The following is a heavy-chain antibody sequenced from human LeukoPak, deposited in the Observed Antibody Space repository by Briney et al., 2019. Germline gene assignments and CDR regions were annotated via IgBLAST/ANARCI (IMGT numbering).Heavy chain of an antibody. CDR3: ATKRGYSYGPPH. CDR1: GFTFTSSA. CDR2: IVVGSGNT. J-gene: IGHJ4*02. D-gene: IGHD5-18*01. V-gene: IGHV1-58*01. Sequence: SVKVSCKASGFTFTSSAVQWVRQARGQRLEWIGWIVVGSGNTNYAQKFQERVTITRDMSTSTAYMELSSLRSEDTAVYYCATKRGYSYGPPHWGQGTLVTVSS.